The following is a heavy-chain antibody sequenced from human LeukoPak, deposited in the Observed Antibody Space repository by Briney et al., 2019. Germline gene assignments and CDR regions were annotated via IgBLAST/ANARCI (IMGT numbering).Heavy chain of an antibody. CDR1: GGSISSYY. CDR3: AGAKVTYFDY. V-gene: IGHV4-59*01. CDR2: IYYSGST. Sequence: PSEPLSLTCTVSGGSISSYYWSWIRQPPGKGLEWIGYIYYSGSTNYNPSLKSRVTISVDTSKNQFSLKLSSVTAADTAVYYCAGAKVTYFDYWGQGTLVTVSS. J-gene: IGHJ4*02. D-gene: IGHD2-21*02.